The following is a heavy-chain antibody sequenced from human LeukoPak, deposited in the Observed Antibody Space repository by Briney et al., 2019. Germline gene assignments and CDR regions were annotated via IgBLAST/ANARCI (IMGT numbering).Heavy chain of an antibody. J-gene: IGHJ4*02. V-gene: IGHV3-7*01. CDR2: IKQDSSEK. D-gene: IGHD6-19*01. CDR3: AREIGGIAVAGLFDY. Sequence: GGSLRLFCAASGFTFSSYWMSWVRQAPGKGLEWVANIKQDSSEKYYVDSVKGRFTISRDNANNSLYLQMNSLRAEDTAVYYCAREIGGIAVAGLFDYWGQGTLVTVS. CDR1: GFTFSSYW.